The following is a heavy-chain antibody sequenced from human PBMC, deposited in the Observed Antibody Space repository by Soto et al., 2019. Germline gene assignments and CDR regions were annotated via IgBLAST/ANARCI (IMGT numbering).Heavy chain of an antibody. D-gene: IGHD3-10*01. CDR2: IIPIFGTA. CDR3: ARCLWFRDSATFDP. Sequence: ASVKVSCKASGGTFSSYAISWVRQAPGQGLEWMGGIIPIFGTANYAQKLQGRVTITADESTSTAYMELSSLRSEDTAVYYCARCLWFRDSATFDPWRQGTLFTVSS. CDR1: GGTFSSYA. J-gene: IGHJ5*02. V-gene: IGHV1-69*13.